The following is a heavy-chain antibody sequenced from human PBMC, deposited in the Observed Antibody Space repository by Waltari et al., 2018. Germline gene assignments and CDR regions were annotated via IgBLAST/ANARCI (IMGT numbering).Heavy chain of an antibody. CDR2: INPNSGST. CDR1: GYTFTGYY. J-gene: IGHJ6*02. V-gene: IGHV1-2*02. Sequence: QVQLVQSGAEVKKPGASVKVSCKASGYTFTGYYMHWVRQAPGQGLEWMAWINPNSGSTNYEQKLQGRVTMTRDTSISTAYMELSRLRSDDTAVYYCARAHWSGLGLYYGMDVWGQGTTVTVSS. D-gene: IGHD3-3*01. CDR3: ARAHWSGLGLYYGMDV.